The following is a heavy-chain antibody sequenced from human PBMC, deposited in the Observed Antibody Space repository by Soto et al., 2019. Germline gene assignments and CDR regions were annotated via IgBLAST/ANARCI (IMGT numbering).Heavy chain of an antibody. CDR3: ARGPFGWWNAFDI. CDR2: INHSGST. J-gene: IGHJ3*02. V-gene: IGHV4-34*01. D-gene: IGHD2-15*01. CDR1: GGSFSGYY. Sequence: QVQLQQWGAGLLKPSETLSLPCAVYGGSFSGYYWSWIRQPPGKGLEWIGEINHSGSTNYNPSLMSRVTISVDTSKNQFSRQLSSVTAADTAVYYCARGPFGWWNAFDIWGQGTMVTVSS.